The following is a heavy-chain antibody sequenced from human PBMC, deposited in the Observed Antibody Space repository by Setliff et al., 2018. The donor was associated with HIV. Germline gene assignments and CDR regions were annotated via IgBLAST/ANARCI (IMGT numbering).Heavy chain of an antibody. V-gene: IGHV4-39*01. CDR2: MYYTGST. Sequence: SETLSLTCTVSGGSTDSGSYYWAWIRQPPGKGLEWIGSMYYTGSTYYNPSLKSRVTISIDTSKNQFSLKLSSVTAADTAVYYCARVSCSSWYSIPQYYYYSMDVWGNGTTVTVSS. J-gene: IGHJ6*03. CDR1: GGSTDSGSYY. D-gene: IGHD6-13*01. CDR3: ARVSCSSWYSIPQYYYYSMDV.